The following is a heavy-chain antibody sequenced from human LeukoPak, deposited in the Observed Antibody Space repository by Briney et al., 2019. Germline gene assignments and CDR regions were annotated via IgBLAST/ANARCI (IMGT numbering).Heavy chain of an antibody. CDR1: GFRFDDYG. Sequence: PGGSLRLSCVVSGFRFDDYGMHWVRQAPGKGLEWVSGISWSGTTTGYADSVKGRFTISRDSAKNSLYLQMDSLRVEDTALHYCAKDESTGGFAPGYFYGMGVWGQGTTVTVSS. CDR3: AKDESTGGFAPGYFYGMGV. V-gene: IGHV3-9*01. D-gene: IGHD3-16*01. J-gene: IGHJ6*02. CDR2: ISWSGTTT.